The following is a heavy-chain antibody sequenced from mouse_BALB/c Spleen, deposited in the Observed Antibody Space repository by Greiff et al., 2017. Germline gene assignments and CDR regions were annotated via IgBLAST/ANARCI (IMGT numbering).Heavy chain of an antibody. Sequence: EVKLQESGGGLVQPGGSRKLSCAASGFTFSSFGMHWVRQAPEKGLEWVAYISSGSSTIYYADTVKGRFTISRDNPKNTLFLQMTSLRSEDTAMYYCARGGNYAVDAMDYWGQGTSVTVSS. J-gene: IGHJ4*01. D-gene: IGHD2-1*01. CDR3: ARGGNYAVDAMDY. V-gene: IGHV5-17*02. CDR2: ISSGSSTI. CDR1: GFTFSSFG.